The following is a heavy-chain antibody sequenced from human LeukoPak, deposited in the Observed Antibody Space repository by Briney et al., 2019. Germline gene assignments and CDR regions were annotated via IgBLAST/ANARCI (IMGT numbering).Heavy chain of an antibody. V-gene: IGHV3-49*04. Sequence: TGGSLRLSCTASGFTFGDYVMSWVRQDPGKGLEWVGSIRRQASGGTTEYVASVKGRFTISRDDSKSIAYLQMNSLKTEDTAMYYCTRGFSAYWGQGTLVTVSS. J-gene: IGHJ4*02. D-gene: IGHD2/OR15-2a*01. CDR1: GFTFGDYV. CDR2: IRRQASGGTT. CDR3: TRGFSAY.